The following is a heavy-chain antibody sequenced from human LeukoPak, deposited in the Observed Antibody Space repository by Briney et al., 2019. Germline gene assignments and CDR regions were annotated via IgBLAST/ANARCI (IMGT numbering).Heavy chain of an antibody. D-gene: IGHD4/OR15-4a*01. CDR1: GFTFDDYG. CDR2: IKGDGSGI. CDR3: ARDDSGLQAFDI. J-gene: IGHJ3*02. V-gene: IGHV3-74*01. Sequence: PGGSLRLSCAASGFTFDDYGMSWVRQAPGKGLVWVSHIKGDGSGIKYADSVRGRFTISTDSASNTVYLQMNSLRVEDTAVYYCARDDSGLQAFDIWGQGTMVTVSS.